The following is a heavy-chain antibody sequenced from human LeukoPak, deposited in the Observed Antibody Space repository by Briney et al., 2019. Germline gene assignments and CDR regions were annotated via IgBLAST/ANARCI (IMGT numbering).Heavy chain of an antibody. D-gene: IGHD2-8*01. J-gene: IGHJ4*02. CDR1: GFTLSNYA. CDR3: AKAPDYCSNGVCYTLHYFDY. CDR2: ISGGGDST. Sequence: GGSLRLSCAASGFTLSNYAMTWVRQAPGKGLEWVSTISGGGDSTYYADSVRGRFTISRDDSKSTLYLQMNSLRAEDTAVYYCAKAPDYCSNGVCYTLHYFDYWGQGTLVTVSS. V-gene: IGHV3-23*01.